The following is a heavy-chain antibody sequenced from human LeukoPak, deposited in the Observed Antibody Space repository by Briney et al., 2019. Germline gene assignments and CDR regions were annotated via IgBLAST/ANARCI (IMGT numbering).Heavy chain of an antibody. CDR1: GFTFSSYE. Sequence: GGSLRLSCAASGFTFSSYEMNWVRQAPGKGLEGVAYIGSSGGPMYYADSVKGRFTISRDNAKNSLYLQMNSLRAEDTAVYYCARDASGTHREGFDYWGQGTLVTVSS. D-gene: IGHD1-26*01. CDR2: IGSSGGPM. CDR3: ARDASGTHREGFDY. J-gene: IGHJ4*02. V-gene: IGHV3-48*03.